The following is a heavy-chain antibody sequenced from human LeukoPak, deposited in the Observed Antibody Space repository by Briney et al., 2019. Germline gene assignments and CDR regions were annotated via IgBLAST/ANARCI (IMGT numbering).Heavy chain of an antibody. CDR3: ARVEDYYDSSGYYYFDY. Sequence: ASVTVSCTASGYTFTSYGISWVRQAPGQGLEWMGWISAYNGNTNYAQKLQGRVTMTTDTSTSTAYMELRSLRSDDTAVYYCARVEDYYDSSGYYYFDYWGQGTLVSVSS. V-gene: IGHV1-18*01. CDR2: ISAYNGNT. CDR1: GYTFTSYG. J-gene: IGHJ4*02. D-gene: IGHD3-22*01.